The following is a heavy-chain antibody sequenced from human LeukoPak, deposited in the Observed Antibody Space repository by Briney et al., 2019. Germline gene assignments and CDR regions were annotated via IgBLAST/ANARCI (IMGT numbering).Heavy chain of an antibody. Sequence: SETLSLTCAVYGGSFIGYYWSWIRQPPGQGLEWIGEINHSGSTNYNPSLKSRVTISVDTSKNQFSLKLSSVTAADTAVYYCAGFDFWSGYYDYWGQGTLVTVSS. CDR2: INHSGST. CDR1: GGSFIGYY. CDR3: AGFDFWSGYYDY. J-gene: IGHJ4*02. D-gene: IGHD3-3*01. V-gene: IGHV4-34*01.